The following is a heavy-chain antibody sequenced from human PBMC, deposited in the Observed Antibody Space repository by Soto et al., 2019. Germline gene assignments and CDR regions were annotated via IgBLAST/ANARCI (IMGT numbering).Heavy chain of an antibody. V-gene: IGHV4-30-2*01. Sequence: TLSLACAVFGGSIESGAFSLSWIRQPPGKGLEWIGYVTHSGTAYSIPSLNGRLTLSVDSSQTQFSLKLTSVTAADSAFYYCARIHWAQSSLDYWGRGILVTVSS. CDR3: ARIHWAQSSLDY. D-gene: IGHD6-19*01. J-gene: IGHJ4*02. CDR2: VTHSGTA. CDR1: GGSIESGAFS.